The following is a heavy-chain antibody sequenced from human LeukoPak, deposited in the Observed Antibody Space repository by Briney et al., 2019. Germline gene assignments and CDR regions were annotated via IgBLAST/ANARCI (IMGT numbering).Heavy chain of an antibody. Sequence: GGSLRLSCAASGFSFSSYAMNWVRQAPGKGLEWVSVISGSGGGTYYADSVEGRFTISRDNPKNTLHLQMNSLRAEDTAVYYCAKESQILTGYYPEYWGQGTLVTVSS. D-gene: IGHD3-9*01. J-gene: IGHJ4*02. CDR3: AKESQILTGYYPEY. CDR1: GFSFSSYA. V-gene: IGHV3-23*01. CDR2: ISGSGGGT.